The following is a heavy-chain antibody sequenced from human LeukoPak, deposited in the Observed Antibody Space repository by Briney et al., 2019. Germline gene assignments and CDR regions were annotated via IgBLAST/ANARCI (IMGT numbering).Heavy chain of an antibody. CDR1: GFTFSSYS. Sequence: GGSLRLSCAASGFTFSSYSMNWVRQAPGEGLEWVSYISSSSSAIYYADSVKGRFTISRDNAKNSLYLQMNSLRAEDTAVYYCARGGSSGSYDYWGQGTLVTVSS. CDR3: ARGGSSGSYDY. J-gene: IGHJ4*02. CDR2: ISSSSSAI. V-gene: IGHV3-48*04. D-gene: IGHD1-26*01.